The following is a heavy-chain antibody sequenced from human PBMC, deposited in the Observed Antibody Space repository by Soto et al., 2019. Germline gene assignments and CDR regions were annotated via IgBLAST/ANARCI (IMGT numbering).Heavy chain of an antibody. Sequence: QVQLVESGGGVVQPGRSLRLSCAASGFTFSSYAMHWVRQAPGKGLEWVAVISYDGSNKYYADSVKGRFTISRDNSKNTLYLQMNSLRAEDTAVYYCARDRMITMVRGGRMDVWGQGTTVTVSS. J-gene: IGHJ6*02. CDR2: ISYDGSNK. V-gene: IGHV3-30-3*01. CDR3: ARDRMITMVRGGRMDV. CDR1: GFTFSSYA. D-gene: IGHD3-10*01.